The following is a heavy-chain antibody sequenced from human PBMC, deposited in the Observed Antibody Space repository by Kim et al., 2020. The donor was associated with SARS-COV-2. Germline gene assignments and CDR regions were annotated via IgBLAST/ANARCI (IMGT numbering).Heavy chain of an antibody. CDR2: IIPIFGTA. CDR3: ARGRVVAAIWWFDP. Sequence: SVKVSCKASGGTFSSYAISWVRKAPGQGLEWMGGIIPIFGTANYAQKFQGRVTITADESTSTAYMELSSLRSEDTAVYYCARGRVVAAIWWFDPWGQGTLVTVSS. J-gene: IGHJ5*02. CDR1: GGTFSSYA. D-gene: IGHD2-15*01. V-gene: IGHV1-69*13.